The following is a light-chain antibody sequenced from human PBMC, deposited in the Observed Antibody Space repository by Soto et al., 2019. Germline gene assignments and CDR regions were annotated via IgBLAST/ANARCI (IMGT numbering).Light chain of an antibody. J-gene: IGKJ1*01. CDR3: RQRSNWPVT. Sequence: EIVLTQSPGTLSLSPGERATLSCRASQSVSSYLAWDQQKPGQAPRLLIYDASTRATGISARFSGSGSGTDFPLTISSLEPEVFAVYDCRQRSNWPVTFGQGTTLEVK. CDR2: DAS. CDR1: QSVSSY. V-gene: IGKV3-11*01.